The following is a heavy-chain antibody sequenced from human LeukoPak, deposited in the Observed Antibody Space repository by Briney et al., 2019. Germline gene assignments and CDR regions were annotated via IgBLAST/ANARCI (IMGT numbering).Heavy chain of an antibody. CDR3: ARTRAKYYYDSGGYLSYFDY. CDR1: EGTFSSYA. V-gene: IGHV1-69*01. D-gene: IGHD3-22*01. J-gene: IGHJ4*02. Sequence: SVKVSCKASEGTFSSYAISWVRQAPGQGLEWMGGIIPIFGTANYAQKFQGRVTITADESTSTAYMELSSLRSEDTAVYYCARTRAKYYYDSGGYLSYFDYWGQGTLVTVSS. CDR2: IIPIFGTA.